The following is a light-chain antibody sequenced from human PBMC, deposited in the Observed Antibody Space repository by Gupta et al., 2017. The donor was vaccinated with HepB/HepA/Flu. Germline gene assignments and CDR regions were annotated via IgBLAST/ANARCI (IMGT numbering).Light chain of an antibody. J-gene: IGLJ3*02. CDR2: DVT. Sequence: QSALTQPASVSGSPGQSITISCTGTSSDVGGYNSVSWYQQYPGKAPKLLIYDVTARPSGISTRFSASKSGNTASLTISGLQTEDEADYFCSSFTRSTITLVLFGGGTKVTVL. V-gene: IGLV2-14*03. CDR1: SSDVGGYNS. CDR3: SSFTRSTITLVL.